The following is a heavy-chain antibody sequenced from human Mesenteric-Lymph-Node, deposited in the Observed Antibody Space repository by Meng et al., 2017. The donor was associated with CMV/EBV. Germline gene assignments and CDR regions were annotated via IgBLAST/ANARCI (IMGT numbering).Heavy chain of an antibody. Sequence: ASVKVSCKVSGYTLTELSMHWVRQAPGQGLEWMGWMNPNSGNTGYAQKFQGRVTITRNTSISTAYMELSSLRSEDTAVYYCARDSSSSFGYWGQGTLVTVSS. D-gene: IGHD6-6*01. J-gene: IGHJ4*02. V-gene: IGHV1-8*03. CDR2: MNPNSGNT. CDR3: ARDSSSSFGY. CDR1: GYTLTELS.